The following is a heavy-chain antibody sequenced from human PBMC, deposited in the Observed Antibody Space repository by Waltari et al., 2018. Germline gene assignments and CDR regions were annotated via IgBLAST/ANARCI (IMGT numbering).Heavy chain of an antibody. V-gene: IGHV4-59*01. CDR3: ARDVTNCRGGNCYSSWYSDL. CDR2: IYYSGST. CDR1: DGSIRSYY. J-gene: IGHJ2*01. Sequence: QVQLQESGPGLVKPSETLALTCTVSDGSIRSYYWSWIRQSPGKGLEWIGYIYYSGSTNYNPSLKSRVTISEDTSKKQFSLKLSSVTAADTAVYYCARDVTNCRGGNCYSSWYSDLWGRGTLVTVSS. D-gene: IGHD2-15*01.